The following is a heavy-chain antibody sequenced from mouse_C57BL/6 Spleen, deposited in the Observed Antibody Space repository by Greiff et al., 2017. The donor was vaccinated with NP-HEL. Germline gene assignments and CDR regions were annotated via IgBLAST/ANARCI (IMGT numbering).Heavy chain of an antibody. CDR1: GYSITSGYY. CDR2: ISYDGSN. CDR3: ARAGKGPFDY. D-gene: IGHD3-3*01. Sequence: ESGPGLVKPSQSLSLTCSVTGYSITSGYYWNWIRQFPGNKLEWMGYISYDGSNNYNPSLKNRISITRDTSKNQFFLKLNSVTTEDTATYYCARAGKGPFDYWGQGTTLTVSS. J-gene: IGHJ2*01. V-gene: IGHV3-6*01.